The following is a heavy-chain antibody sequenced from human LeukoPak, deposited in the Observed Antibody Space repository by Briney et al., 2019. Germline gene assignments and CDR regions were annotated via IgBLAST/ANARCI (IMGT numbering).Heavy chain of an antibody. D-gene: IGHD6-19*01. J-gene: IGHJ4*02. CDR1: GFTVRDNY. CDR2: IYSSGST. V-gene: IGHV3-66*01. Sequence: GGSLRLSCAASGFTVRDNYMSWVRQAPGKGLEWVSVIYSSGSTYYADSVKGRFTIPRDNSKNTLFLQMNSLRAEDTAVYYCASRVAVVGLDHWGQGTLVTVSS. CDR3: ASRVAVVGLDH.